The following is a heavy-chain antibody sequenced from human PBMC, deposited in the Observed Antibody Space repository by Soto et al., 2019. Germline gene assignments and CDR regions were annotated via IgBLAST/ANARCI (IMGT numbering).Heavy chain of an antibody. J-gene: IGHJ4*02. D-gene: IGHD2-2*03. V-gene: IGHV3-23*01. CDR3: AKMEGMDPWAYSFDY. Sequence: EVQVLESGGGLVQPGGSLRLSCAATGFTFSDFAMSWVRKAPGKGLEWVSRIYGGGNGPHYADSVKGRVTISRDNSKYTLYLQLNSLRAEDTAVYYCAKMEGMDPWAYSFDYWGQGTLVTVSS. CDR1: GFTFSDFA. CDR2: IYGGGNGP.